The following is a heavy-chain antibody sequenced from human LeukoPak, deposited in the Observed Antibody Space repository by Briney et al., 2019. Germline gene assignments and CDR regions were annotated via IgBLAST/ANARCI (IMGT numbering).Heavy chain of an antibody. D-gene: IGHD6-19*01. CDR3: ATSLGPLAES. CDR1: GFSFSSNW. J-gene: IGHJ5*02. CDR2: INSGGTGT. Sequence: GESLRLSCAASGFSFSSNWMHWVRQTPGKGLVWVSRINSGGTGTSYADSVEGRFTISRDNAKNTLFLQMNSLRGEDTAVYYCATSLGPLAESWGQGTLVTVSS. V-gene: IGHV3-74*01.